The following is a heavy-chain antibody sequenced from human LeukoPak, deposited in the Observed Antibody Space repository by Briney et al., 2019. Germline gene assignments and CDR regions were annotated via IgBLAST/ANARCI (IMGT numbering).Heavy chain of an antibody. Sequence: GGSLRLSCAASGFTFSSYSMNWVRQAPGKGLEWVAFIRYDGSNKYYADSVKGRFTISRDNSKNTLYLQMNSLRAEDTAVYYCAPGGTTVTTPFDYWGQGTLVTVSS. V-gene: IGHV3-30*02. J-gene: IGHJ4*02. CDR2: IRYDGSNK. CDR1: GFTFSSYS. D-gene: IGHD4-17*01. CDR3: APGGTTVTTPFDY.